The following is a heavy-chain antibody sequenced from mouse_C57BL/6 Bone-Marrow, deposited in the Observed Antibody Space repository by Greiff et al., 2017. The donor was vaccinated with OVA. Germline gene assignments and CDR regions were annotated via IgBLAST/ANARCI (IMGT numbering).Heavy chain of an antibody. CDR1: GYTFTEYT. V-gene: IGHV1-62-2*01. D-gene: IGHD2-2*01. CDR3: ARHEDYYGYDSSFAY. Sequence: VKLMESGAELVKPGASVKLSCKASGYTFTEYTIHWVKQRSGQGLEWIGWFYPGSGSIKYNEKFKDKATLTADKSSSTVYMELSRLTSEDSAVYFCARHEDYYGYDSSFAYWGQGTLVTVSA. J-gene: IGHJ3*01. CDR2: FYPGSGSI.